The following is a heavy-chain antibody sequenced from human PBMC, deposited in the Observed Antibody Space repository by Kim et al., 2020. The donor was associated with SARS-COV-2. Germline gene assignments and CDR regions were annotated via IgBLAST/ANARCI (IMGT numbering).Heavy chain of an antibody. CDR3: ARGPTWTGYSGYYFDY. D-gene: IGHD3-9*01. V-gene: IGHV1-8*01. Sequence: KFPGRVTMTRNTSISTVYMELSSLRSEDTAVYYCARGPTWTGYSGYYFDYWGQGTLVTVSS. J-gene: IGHJ4*02.